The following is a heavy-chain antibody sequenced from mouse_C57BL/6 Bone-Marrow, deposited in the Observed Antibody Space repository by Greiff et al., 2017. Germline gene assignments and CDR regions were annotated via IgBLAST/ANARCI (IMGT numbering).Heavy chain of an antibody. CDR1: GYTFTDYE. J-gene: IGHJ1*03. V-gene: IGHV1-15*01. Sequence: QVQLQQSGAELVRPGASVPLSCKASGYTFTDYEMHWVKQTPVHGLEWIGAIDPETGGTAYNQKFKGKAILTADKSSSTAYMELRSLTSEDSAVYYCTRSSYYYGSSYWYFDVWGTGTTVTVSS. CDR2: IDPETGGT. D-gene: IGHD1-1*01. CDR3: TRSSYYYGSSYWYFDV.